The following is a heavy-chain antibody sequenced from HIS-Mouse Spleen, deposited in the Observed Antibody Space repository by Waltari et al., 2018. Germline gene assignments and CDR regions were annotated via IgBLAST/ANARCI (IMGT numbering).Heavy chain of an antibody. CDR3: ATVHITIFGVVTDDAFDI. V-gene: IGHV1-2*02. CDR1: GYTFTGYY. J-gene: IGHJ3*02. D-gene: IGHD3-3*01. Sequence: QVQLVQSGAEVKKPGASVKVSCKASGYTFTGYYMHWVRQAPGQGLEWVGWINPNSGGTNDEQKFQGRVTMTRDTSISTAYMELSRLRSDDTAVYYCATVHITIFGVVTDDAFDIWGQGTMVTVSS. CDR2: INPNSGGT.